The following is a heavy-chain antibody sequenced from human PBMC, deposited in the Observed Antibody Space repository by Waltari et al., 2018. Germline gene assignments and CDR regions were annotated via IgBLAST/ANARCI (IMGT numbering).Heavy chain of an antibody. D-gene: IGHD3-9*01. V-gene: IGHV4-59*08. Sequence: HVQLQESGPGLVKPSETLSLTCSVSGDFPSDDHWTWIRQAPGKGLEWIVYRRNTGATKCTPSLESRVTLSADTSKKQFSLRLTSVTAADTAVYFCARLPTKYFDSLGWGFFDQWGQGILVTVSS. CDR1: GDFPSDDH. CDR3: ARLPTKYFDSLGWGFFDQ. CDR2: RRNTGAT. J-gene: IGHJ4*02.